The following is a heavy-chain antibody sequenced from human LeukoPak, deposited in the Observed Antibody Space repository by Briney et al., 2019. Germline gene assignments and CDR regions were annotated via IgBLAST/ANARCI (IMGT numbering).Heavy chain of an antibody. V-gene: IGHV4-34*01. D-gene: IGHD3-22*01. CDR3: ARQPSYYDSSGYYYDAFDY. CDR2: INHSGST. Sequence: PSETLSLTCAVYGGSFSGYYWSWIRQPPGKGLEWIGEINHSGSTNYNPSLKSRVTISVDTSKNQFSLKLSSVTAADTAVYYCARQPSYYDSSGYYYDAFDYWGQGTLVTVSS. CDR1: GGSFSGYY. J-gene: IGHJ4*02.